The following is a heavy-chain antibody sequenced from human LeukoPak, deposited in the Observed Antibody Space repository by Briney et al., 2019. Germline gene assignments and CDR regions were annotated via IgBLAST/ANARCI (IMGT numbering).Heavy chain of an antibody. J-gene: IGHJ6*03. CDR3: ATNPPQYSGSSYYYYFYMDV. CDR2: ISSSSSYI. CDR1: GFTFSSYS. Sequence: GGSLRLSCAASGFTFSSYSMNWVRQAPGKGLEWVSSISSSSSYIYYADSVKGRFTMSRDNSKNTLFLQMNNLRVEDTAVYYCATNPPQYSGSSYYYYFYMDVWGKGTAVTISS. D-gene: IGHD1-26*01. V-gene: IGHV3-21*04.